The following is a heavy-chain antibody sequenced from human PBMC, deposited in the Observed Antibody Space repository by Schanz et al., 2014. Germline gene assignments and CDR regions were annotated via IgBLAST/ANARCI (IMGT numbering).Heavy chain of an antibody. D-gene: IGHD3-16*01. J-gene: IGHJ5*02. CDR2: ISYSGTT. CDR3: ARDALGGPHNWFDP. V-gene: IGHV4-31*03. Sequence: QVQLQESGPGLVKPSQTLSLTCTVSGVLVSSGGYYWSWIRQHPGKGLEWIGYISYSGTTYYNPSLKSRVTISVSTSKTQFSLKLSSVTAADTAVYYCARDALGGPHNWFDPWGQGTLVSVSS. CDR1: GVLVSSGGYY.